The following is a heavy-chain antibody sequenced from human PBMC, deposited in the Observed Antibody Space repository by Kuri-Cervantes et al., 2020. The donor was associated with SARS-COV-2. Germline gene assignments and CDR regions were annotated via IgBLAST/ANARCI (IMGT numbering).Heavy chain of an antibody. CDR1: GVSISSSSYY. Sequence: GSLRLSCTVSGVSISSSSYYWGWIRQPPGKELEWNRSSYYSGITYYNPSLKSRVTISVDTSKNQFSLKLSPVTAADTAVYYCARELEYSSSWSQGDYFDNWGQGTLVTVSS. D-gene: IGHD6-19*01. CDR2: SYYSGIT. CDR3: ARELEYSSSWSQGDYFDN. J-gene: IGHJ4*02. V-gene: IGHV4-39*07.